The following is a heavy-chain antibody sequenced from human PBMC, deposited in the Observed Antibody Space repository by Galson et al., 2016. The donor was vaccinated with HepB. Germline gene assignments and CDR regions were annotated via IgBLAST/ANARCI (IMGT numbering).Heavy chain of an antibody. J-gene: IGHJ4*02. CDR1: EFTFSSYS. CDR2: ISSGSSDI. Sequence: SLRLSCAAFEFTFSSYSLNWVRQAPGKGLEWVSYISSGSSDIYYADSVTGRFTISRDNAKNSLYLQMHSLRDDDTAVYYCARDRGRYSSFDYWGQGTLVTVSS. V-gene: IGHV3-48*02. CDR3: ARDRGRYSSFDY. D-gene: IGHD1-26*01.